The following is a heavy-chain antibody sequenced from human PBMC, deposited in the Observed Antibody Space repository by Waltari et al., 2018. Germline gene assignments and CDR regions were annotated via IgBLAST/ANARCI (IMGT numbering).Heavy chain of an antibody. CDR1: GFIFSDSA. Sequence: EEQMVESGGDLVKPGGSLKLSCAASGFIFSDSAIHWVRQAPGKGLEWVGRIRTKTNNYATAYGASVKGRFTISRDDSRNVAYLQMNSLKTEDTALYYCARHDPLDYWGRGTLVTVSS. CDR3: ARHDPLDY. CDR2: IRTKTNNYAT. V-gene: IGHV3-73*01. J-gene: IGHJ4*02.